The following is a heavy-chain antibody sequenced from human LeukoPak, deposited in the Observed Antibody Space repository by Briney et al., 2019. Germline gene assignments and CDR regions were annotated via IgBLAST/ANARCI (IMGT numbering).Heavy chain of an antibody. CDR3: ARPIVGDYYYMDV. D-gene: IGHD2-15*01. V-gene: IGHV4-38-2*01. CDR2: IYHSGST. CDR1: GYSISSGYY. J-gene: IGHJ6*03. Sequence: SETLSLTRAVSGYSISSGYYWGWIRQPPGKGLEWIGSIYHSGSTYYNPSLKSRVTTSVDTSKNQCSLKLSSVTAADTAVYYCARPIVGDYYYMDVWGKGTTVTVSS.